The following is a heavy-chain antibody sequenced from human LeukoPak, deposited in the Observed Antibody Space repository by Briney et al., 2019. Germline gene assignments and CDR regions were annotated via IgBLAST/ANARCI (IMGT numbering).Heavy chain of an antibody. V-gene: IGHV1-18*01. D-gene: IGHD6-19*01. CDR1: GYTFTSYV. Sequence: ASVKVSCKASGYTFTSYVISWVRQAPGQGLEWMGWISGYDGNTKYAQKFQGRVTMTTDTFTSTAYMELRNLTSDDTAVFYCARGAQWLVPWGQGALVTVSS. J-gene: IGHJ5*02. CDR2: ISGYDGNT. CDR3: ARGAQWLVP.